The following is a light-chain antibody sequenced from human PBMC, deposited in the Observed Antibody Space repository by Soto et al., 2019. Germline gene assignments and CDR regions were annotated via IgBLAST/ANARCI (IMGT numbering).Light chain of an antibody. CDR1: QSVSSSY. CDR2: GAS. CDR3: QKYGSSPPWT. Sequence: EIVLTQSPGTLSLSPGERATLSCRASQSVSSSYLAWYQQKPGQTPRLLIYGASSRATGIPHRFSGSGSGTDFTLTISRLEPEAFAVYYCQKYGSSPPWTFGQGTKVEIK. J-gene: IGKJ1*01. V-gene: IGKV3-20*01.